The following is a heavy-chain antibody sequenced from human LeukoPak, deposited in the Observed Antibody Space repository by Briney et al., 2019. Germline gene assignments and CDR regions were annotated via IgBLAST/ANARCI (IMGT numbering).Heavy chain of an antibody. D-gene: IGHD2-2*01. Sequence: ASVKVSCKASGYTFTGYYMHWGRQAPGQGLEWMGWINPNSGGTNYAQKFQGRVTMTRDTSISTAYMELSRLRSDDTAVYYCARVAPRCYGSSNSCWSWFDPWGQGTLVTVSS. CDR2: INPNSGGT. CDR3: ARVAPRCYGSSNSCWSWFDP. J-gene: IGHJ5*02. CDR1: GYTFTGYY. V-gene: IGHV1-2*02.